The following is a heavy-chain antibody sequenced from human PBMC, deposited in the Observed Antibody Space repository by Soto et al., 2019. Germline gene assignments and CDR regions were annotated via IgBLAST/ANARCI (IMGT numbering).Heavy chain of an antibody. D-gene: IGHD4-17*01. V-gene: IGHV3-23*01. CDR2: ISSSGGTT. J-gene: IGHJ3*02. CDR3: AHPRGYGVFDAVDI. Sequence: PGGSLRLSCAASGFIFDTYAMNWVRQAPGEGLEWVSAISSSGGTTFYAESVRGRFTISRDNSVNTLYLQMSSLRTEDTAVYYCAHPRGYGVFDAVDIWGQGTMVTVSS. CDR1: GFIFDTYA.